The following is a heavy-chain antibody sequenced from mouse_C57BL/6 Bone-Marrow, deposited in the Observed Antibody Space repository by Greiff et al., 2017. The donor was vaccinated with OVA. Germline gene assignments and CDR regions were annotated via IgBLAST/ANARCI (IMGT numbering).Heavy chain of an antibody. Sequence: VKLQQSGAELVKPGASVTLSCTASGFNIKDYYMHWVKQRTEQGLEWIGRIDPEDGETKYAPKFQGKATITADTSSNTAYLQLSSLTSEDTAVYYCAAYDGYYGDYWGQGTTLTVSS. D-gene: IGHD2-3*01. CDR1: GFNIKDYY. CDR3: AAYDGYYGDY. J-gene: IGHJ2*01. CDR2: IDPEDGET. V-gene: IGHV14-2*01.